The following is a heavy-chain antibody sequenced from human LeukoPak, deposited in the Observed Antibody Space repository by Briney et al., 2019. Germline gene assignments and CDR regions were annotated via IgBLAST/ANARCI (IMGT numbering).Heavy chain of an antibody. CDR3: ARDCSSSSCYADY. V-gene: IGHV3-7*01. D-gene: IGHD2-2*01. CDR2: IKQDGSEK. J-gene: IGHJ4*02. CDR1: GFTFSSYW. Sequence: PGGSLRLSCAASGFTFSSYWMSWVRQAPGKGLEWVANIKQDGSEKYFVDSVKGRFTISRDNAKNSLYLQMNSLRAEDTAVYYCARDCSSSSCYADYWGQGTLVTGSS.